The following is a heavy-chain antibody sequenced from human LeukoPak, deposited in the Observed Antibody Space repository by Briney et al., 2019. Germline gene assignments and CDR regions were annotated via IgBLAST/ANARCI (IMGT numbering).Heavy chain of an antibody. V-gene: IGHV1-69*04. Sequence: SVKVSCKAFGGTFSSYAISWVRQAPGQGLEWMGRIIPILGIANYAQKFQGRVTITADKSTSTAYMELSSLRSEDTAVYYCARDKGHAAAASLYYFDYWGQGTLVSVSS. J-gene: IGHJ4*02. D-gene: IGHD6-13*01. CDR3: ARDKGHAAAASLYYFDY. CDR1: GGTFSSYA. CDR2: IIPILGIA.